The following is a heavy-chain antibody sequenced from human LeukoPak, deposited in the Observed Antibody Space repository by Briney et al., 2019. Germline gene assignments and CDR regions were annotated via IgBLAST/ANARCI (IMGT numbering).Heavy chain of an antibody. D-gene: IGHD6-19*01. CDR2: IIPIFGTA. J-gene: IGHJ4*02. Sequence: SVKVSCKASGGTFSSYAISWVRQAPGQGLEWMGRIIPIFGTANYAQKFQGRVTITTDESTSTAYMELSSLRSEETAVYYCARAARAVAGTLDYWGQGTLVTVSS. V-gene: IGHV1-69*05. CDR1: GGTFSSYA. CDR3: ARAARAVAGTLDY.